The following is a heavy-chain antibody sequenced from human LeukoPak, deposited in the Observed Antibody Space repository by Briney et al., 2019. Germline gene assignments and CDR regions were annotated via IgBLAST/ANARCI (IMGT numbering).Heavy chain of an antibody. Sequence: HGASVKVSCKASGYTFTSYYMHWVRQAPGQGLEWMGIINPSGGSTSYAQKFQGRVTMTRDTSTSTVYMELSSLRSEDTAVYYCARAVGGYGGYGVFDYWGQGTLVTVSS. J-gene: IGHJ4*02. CDR1: GYTFTSYY. CDR3: ARAVGGYGGYGVFDY. V-gene: IGHV1-46*01. CDR2: INPSGGST. D-gene: IGHD5-12*01.